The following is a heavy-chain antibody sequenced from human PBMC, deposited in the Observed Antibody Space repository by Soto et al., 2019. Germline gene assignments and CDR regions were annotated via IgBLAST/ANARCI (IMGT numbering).Heavy chain of an antibody. D-gene: IGHD3-3*01. V-gene: IGHV4-61*01. CDR3: ARDQYDFRSGSYYYYREV. J-gene: IGHJ6*02. Sequence: QVQLQESGPELVKPSETLSLTCTVSGGSGRSESDSWSWIRQTPGKGLEWTGYIYYTGSTNYNPSSKGRDNISADTARDKVSLRMRYVTREDKAVYYCARDQYDFRSGSYYYYREVWGQGTKVTVSS. CDR2: IYYTGST. CDR1: GGSGRSESDS.